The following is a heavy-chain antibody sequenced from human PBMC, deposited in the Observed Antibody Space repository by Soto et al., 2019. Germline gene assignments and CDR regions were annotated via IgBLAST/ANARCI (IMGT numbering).Heavy chain of an antibody. CDR2: VYRTGST. D-gene: IGHD6-13*01. Sequence: SETLSLTCAVSGGSISTSNWWRWVRQPPGKGLEWIGEVYRTGSTNYNPSLESRLTISVDKSKNQFSLKLTSVTAADTAVYYCARARATIAAAAIFDCWGQGTLVTGSS. CDR1: GGSISTSNW. V-gene: IGHV4-4*02. J-gene: IGHJ4*02. CDR3: ARARATIAAAAIFDC.